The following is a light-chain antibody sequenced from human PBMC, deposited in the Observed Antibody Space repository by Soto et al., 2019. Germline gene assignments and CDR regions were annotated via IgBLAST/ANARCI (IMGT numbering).Light chain of an antibody. CDR3: QQRSNWPPLT. CDR2: DAS. J-gene: IGKJ4*01. V-gene: IGKV3-11*01. CDR1: QSVSNY. Sequence: EIVLTQSPATLSLSPGESATLSCRASQSVSNYLVWYQQKPGQAPRLLIYDASNRATGIPARFSGSGSGTDFTLTISSLEPEDFAVYYCQQRSNWPPLTFGGGTKVEIK.